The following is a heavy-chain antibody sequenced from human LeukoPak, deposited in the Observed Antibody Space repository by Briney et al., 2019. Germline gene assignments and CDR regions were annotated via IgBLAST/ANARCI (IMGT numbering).Heavy chain of an antibody. J-gene: IGHJ4*02. CDR3: AKDRLAGGNYYFDY. V-gene: IGHV3-30*18. CDR1: GFTFRSYG. D-gene: IGHD3-16*01. Sequence: PGGSLRLFCAASGFTFRSYGMHWVRQAPGKELEWVAVISYDGTNKYYADSVKGRFTISRDNSKNTLYLQMNSLRAEDTAVYYCAKDRLAGGNYYFDYWGQGTLVTVSS. CDR2: ISYDGTNK.